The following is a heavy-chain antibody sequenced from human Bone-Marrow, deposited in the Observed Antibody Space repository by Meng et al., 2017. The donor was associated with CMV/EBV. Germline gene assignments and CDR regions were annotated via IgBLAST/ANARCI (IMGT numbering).Heavy chain of an antibody. Sequence: SGPTLMKPTETLTLTCTVSGFSLSNARMGVSWIRQPPGEALEWLAHIFSNNEKSYSTSLRSRLTISKDTSKSQVVLTMTNMDPVDTATYYCARDISDRPNWFDPWGQGILVTVSS. V-gene: IGHV2-26*01. J-gene: IGHJ5*02. D-gene: IGHD3-9*01. CDR3: ARDISDRPNWFDP. CDR1: GFSLSNARMG. CDR2: IFSNNEK.